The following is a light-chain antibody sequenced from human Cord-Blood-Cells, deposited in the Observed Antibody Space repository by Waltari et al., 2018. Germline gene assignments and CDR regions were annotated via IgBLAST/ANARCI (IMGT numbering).Light chain of an antibody. CDR2: GAS. V-gene: IGKV3-20*01. CDR3: QQYGSSPA. CDR1: QSVSSRY. Sequence: EIVLTQSPGTLSLSPGERATLSCRASQSVSSRYLAWYQQKPGQAPRLLIYGASSRATGIPDMCRGSGSGTDFTLTIRRLESEDFAVYYCQQYGSSPAFGQGKRLEIK. J-gene: IGKJ5*01.